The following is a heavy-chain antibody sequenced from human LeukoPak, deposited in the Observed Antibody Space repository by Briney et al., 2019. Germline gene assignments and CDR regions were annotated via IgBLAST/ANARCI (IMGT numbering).Heavy chain of an antibody. CDR1: GGSISSYY. V-gene: IGHV4-59*01. CDR2: IYYSGST. Sequence: SETLSLTCTVSGGSISSYYWSWIRQPPGKGLEWIGYIYYSGSTNYNPSLKSRVTISVDTSKNQFSLKLSSVTAADTAVYYCARDRTEGVLDVWGKGTTVTVSS. D-gene: IGHD5/OR15-5a*01. J-gene: IGHJ6*04. CDR3: ARDRTEGVLDV.